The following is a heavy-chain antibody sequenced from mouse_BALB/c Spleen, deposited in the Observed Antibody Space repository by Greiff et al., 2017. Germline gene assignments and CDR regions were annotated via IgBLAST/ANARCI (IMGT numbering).Heavy chain of an antibody. CDR2: IDPSDSYT. CDR3: TRSDPWFAY. J-gene: IGHJ3*01. Sequence: QVQLQQPGAELVKPGASVKMSCKASGYTFTSYWMHWVKQRPGQGLEWIGTIDPSDSYTSYNQKFKGKATLTVDTSSSTAYMQLSSLTSEDSAVYYCTRSDPWFAYWGQGTLVTVSA. V-gene: IGHV1S127*01. CDR1: GYTFTSYW.